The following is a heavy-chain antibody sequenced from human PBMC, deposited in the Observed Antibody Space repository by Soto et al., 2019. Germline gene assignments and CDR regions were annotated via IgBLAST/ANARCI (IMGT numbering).Heavy chain of an antibody. Sequence: ESLKISCKGSGYSFTSYWIGWVRQMPGKGLEWMGIIYPGDSDTRYSPSFQGQVTISADKSISTAYLQWSSLKASDTAMYYCARLGYYDILTGYHHYFDYWGQGTLVTVSS. V-gene: IGHV5-51*01. CDR1: GYSFTSYW. J-gene: IGHJ4*02. CDR3: ARLGYYDILTGYHHYFDY. D-gene: IGHD3-9*01. CDR2: IYPGDSDT.